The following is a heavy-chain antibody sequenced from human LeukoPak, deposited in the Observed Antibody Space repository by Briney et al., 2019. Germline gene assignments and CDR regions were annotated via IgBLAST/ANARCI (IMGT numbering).Heavy chain of an antibody. V-gene: IGHV4-34*01. Sequence: SETLSLTCAVYGGSFSGYYWSWIRQPPGKGLEWIGEINHSGSTNYNPSLKSRVTISVDTSKNQFSLKLSSVTAADTAVYYCAWIAAAGTYYFDYWGQGTLVTVSS. CDR3: AWIAAAGTYYFDY. CDR1: GGSFSGYY. CDR2: INHSGST. D-gene: IGHD6-13*01. J-gene: IGHJ4*02.